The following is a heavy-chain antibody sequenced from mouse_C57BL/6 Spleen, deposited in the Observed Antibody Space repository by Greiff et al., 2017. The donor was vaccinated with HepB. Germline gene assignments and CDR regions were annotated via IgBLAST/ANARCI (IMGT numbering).Heavy chain of an antibody. J-gene: IGHJ1*03. V-gene: IGHV1-82*01. D-gene: IGHD2-12*01. CDR3: ARPYSHGYFDV. Sequence: VQLVESGPELVKPGASVKISCKASGYAFSSSWMNWVKQRPGKGLEWIGRIYPGDGDTNYNGKFKGKATLTADKSSSTAYMQLSSLTSEDSAVYFCARPYSHGYFDVWGTGTTVTVSS. CDR2: IYPGDGDT. CDR1: GYAFSSSW.